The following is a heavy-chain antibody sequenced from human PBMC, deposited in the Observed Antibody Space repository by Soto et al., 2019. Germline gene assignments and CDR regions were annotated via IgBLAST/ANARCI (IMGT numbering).Heavy chain of an antibody. D-gene: IGHD3-3*01. CDR1: GVTVTSNY. V-gene: IGHV3-53*01. Sequence: GGSLRLSCAASGVTVTSNYMSWVRQAPGKGLEWVSVIYSGSSTYYADSVKGRFTISRDNSKKELYLQMNSLRAEDTAVYYCAKESGLQYQLLYNFDYWGQGALVTVSS. CDR3: AKESGLQYQLLYNFDY. CDR2: IYSGSST. J-gene: IGHJ4*02.